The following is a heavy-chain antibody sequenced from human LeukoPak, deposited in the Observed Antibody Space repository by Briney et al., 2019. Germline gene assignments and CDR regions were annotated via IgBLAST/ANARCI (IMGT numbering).Heavy chain of an antibody. CDR1: GFTFSSYG. J-gene: IGHJ6*02. V-gene: IGHV3-30*18. Sequence: PGRSLRLSCAASGFTFSSYGMHWVRQDPGKGLEWVAVISYDGSNKYYADSVKGRFTISRDNSKNTLYLQMNSLRAEDTAVYYCAKDSDPYCSSTSCYRAFYYYYGMDVWGQGTTVTVSS. D-gene: IGHD2-2*02. CDR3: AKDSDPYCSSTSCYRAFYYYYGMDV. CDR2: ISYDGSNK.